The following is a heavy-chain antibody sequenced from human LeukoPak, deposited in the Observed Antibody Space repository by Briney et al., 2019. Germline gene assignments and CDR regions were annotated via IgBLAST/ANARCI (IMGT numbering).Heavy chain of an antibody. Sequence: SQTLSLTCTVSGGSISSGDYYWSWIRQPPEKGLEWIGYIYYSGSTYYNPSLESRVTISVDTSKNQFSLKLSSVTAADTAVYYCARLSYSSSSCWFDPWGQGTLVTVSS. CDR2: IYYSGST. CDR3: ARLSYSSSSCWFDP. J-gene: IGHJ5*02. CDR1: GGSISSGDYY. D-gene: IGHD6-6*01. V-gene: IGHV4-30-4*08.